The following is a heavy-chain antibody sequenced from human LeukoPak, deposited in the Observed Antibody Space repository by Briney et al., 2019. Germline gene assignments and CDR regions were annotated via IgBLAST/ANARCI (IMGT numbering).Heavy chain of an antibody. J-gene: IGHJ3*02. V-gene: IGHV3-11*01. Sequence: PGGSLRLSCAASGFTFSDYYMSWIRQAPGKGLGWVSYISSSGSTIYYADSVKGRFTISRDNAKNSLYLQMNSLRAEDTAVYYCAREEMATIPAFDIWGQGTMVTVSS. CDR2: ISSSGSTI. CDR3: AREEMATIPAFDI. CDR1: GFTFSDYY. D-gene: IGHD5-24*01.